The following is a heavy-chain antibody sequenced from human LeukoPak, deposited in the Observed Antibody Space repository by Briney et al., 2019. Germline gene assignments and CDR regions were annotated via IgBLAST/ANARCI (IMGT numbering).Heavy chain of an antibody. V-gene: IGHV4-59*01. Sequence: SETLSLTCTVSGGSTSSYYWSWIRQPPGKGLEWIGYIYYSGSTNYNPSLKSRVTISVDTSKNQFSLKLSSVTAADTAVYYCARSGSYYYDSSGSFFDYWGQGTLVTVSS. D-gene: IGHD3-22*01. CDR2: IYYSGST. J-gene: IGHJ4*02. CDR1: GGSTSSYY. CDR3: ARSGSYYYDSSGSFFDY.